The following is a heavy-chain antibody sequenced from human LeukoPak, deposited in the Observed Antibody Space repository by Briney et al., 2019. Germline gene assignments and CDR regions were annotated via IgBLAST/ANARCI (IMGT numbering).Heavy chain of an antibody. J-gene: IGHJ4*02. Sequence: GESLKISCKGPGYSFTSYWIGWVRQMPGKGLEWMGIIYPGDSDTRYSPSFQGQVTISADKSISTAYLQWSSLKASDTAMYYCATTAYCGGDCYSGPFDYWGQGTLVTVSS. V-gene: IGHV5-51*01. CDR3: ATTAYCGGDCYSGPFDY. D-gene: IGHD2-21*02. CDR2: IYPGDSDT. CDR1: GYSFTSYW.